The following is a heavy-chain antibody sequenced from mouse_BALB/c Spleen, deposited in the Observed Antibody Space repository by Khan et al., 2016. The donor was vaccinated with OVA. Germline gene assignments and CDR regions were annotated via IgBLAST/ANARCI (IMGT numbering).Heavy chain of an antibody. CDR3: ARPAYDGYYDY. Sequence: QVQLQQPGPELVRPGVSVKISCKGSGYTFTDYAMYWVKQSHAKSLEWIGLISTYSGSTNYNQKFKDKVTMTVDKSSSAAYMELARLTSEDSAIYYCARPAYDGYYDYWGQGTTLTVSS. V-gene: IGHV1S137*01. CDR2: ISTYSGST. J-gene: IGHJ2*01. D-gene: IGHD2-3*01. CDR1: GYTFTDYA.